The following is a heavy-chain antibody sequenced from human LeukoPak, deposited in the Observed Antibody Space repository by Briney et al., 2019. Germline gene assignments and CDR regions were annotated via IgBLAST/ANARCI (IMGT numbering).Heavy chain of an antibody. J-gene: IGHJ4*02. CDR1: GGSISSYY. D-gene: IGHD1-26*01. CDR2: IYYSGST. Sequence: SETLSLTCTVSGGSISSYYWSWIRQPPGKGLEWIGYIYYSGSTNYNPSLKSRVTISVDSSKNQFSLQLNSVTPEDTAVYYCARDRRSGSGNRGFDIASFDYWGQGTLVTVSS. CDR3: ARDRRSGSGNRGFDIASFDY. V-gene: IGHV4-59*12.